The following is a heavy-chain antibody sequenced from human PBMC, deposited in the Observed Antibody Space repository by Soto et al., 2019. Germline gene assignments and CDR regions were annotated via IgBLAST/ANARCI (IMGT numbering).Heavy chain of an antibody. V-gene: IGHV3-23*01. J-gene: IGHJ4*02. CDR3: AKGRGQNWNVDY. Sequence: EVQLLESGGGSVQPGGSLRLSCAASGFTFSSYAMHWVRRPPGKGLEWVSSISGSGGTAYYADSVKGRFSISRDSLVNTLYLQMNSLRAVDTAVYYCAKGRGQNWNVDYWGQGTLVTVSP. CDR1: GFTFSSYA. D-gene: IGHD1-1*01. CDR2: ISGSGGTA.